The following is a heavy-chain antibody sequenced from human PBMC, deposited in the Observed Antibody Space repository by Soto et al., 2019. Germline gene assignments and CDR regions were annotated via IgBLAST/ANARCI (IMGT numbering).Heavy chain of an antibody. D-gene: IGHD6-19*01. Sequence: PSETLSLTCAVYGGSFSGYYWSWIRQPPGKGLEWIGEINHSGSTNYNPSLKSRVTISVDTSKNQFSLKLSSVTAADTAVYYCERTPSYSSGCHDYWGQGTLVTVS. CDR1: GGSFSGYY. CDR2: INHSGST. CDR3: ERTPSYSSGCHDY. J-gene: IGHJ4*02. V-gene: IGHV4-34*01.